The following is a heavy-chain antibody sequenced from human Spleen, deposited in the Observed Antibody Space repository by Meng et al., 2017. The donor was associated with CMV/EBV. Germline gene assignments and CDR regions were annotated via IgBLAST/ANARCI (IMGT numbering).Heavy chain of an antibody. CDR2: INQDESQK. D-gene: IGHD6-13*01. Sequence: GGSLRLSCVASGFTFSSHWMNWVRQAPGKGLEWVANINQDESQKNYVDSVKGRFTTSRDNAKNSLFLQMNSLRDEDTAVYYCARVAAAGRGMDVWGQGTTVTVSS. CDR1: GFTFSSHW. J-gene: IGHJ6*02. V-gene: IGHV3-7*04. CDR3: ARVAAAGRGMDV.